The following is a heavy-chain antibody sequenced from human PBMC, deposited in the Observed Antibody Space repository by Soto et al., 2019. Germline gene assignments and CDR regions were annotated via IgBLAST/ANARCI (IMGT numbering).Heavy chain of an antibody. CDR1: GGSISSGGYY. J-gene: IGHJ4*02. CDR3: ARGKPQYYFDY. Sequence: SETLSLTCTVSGGSISSGGYYWSWIRQHPGKRLEWIGYIYYSGSTYYNPSLKSRVTISVDTSKNQFSLKLSSVTAADTAVYYCARGKPQYYFDYWGQGTLVTVSS. CDR2: IYYSGST. V-gene: IGHV4-31*03. D-gene: IGHD4-4*01.